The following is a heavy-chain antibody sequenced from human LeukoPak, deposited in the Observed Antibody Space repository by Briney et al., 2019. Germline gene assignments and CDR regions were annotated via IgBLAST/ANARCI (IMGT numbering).Heavy chain of an antibody. CDR3: ARVAGRSDDFDI. J-gene: IGHJ3*02. D-gene: IGHD1-26*01. Sequence: ASVKVSCKASGYTFTGYYMHWVRQAPGQGLEWMGWINPNNGGTNYAQMFQGRVTMTRDTSINTAYMEMSRLKSDDTAVYYCARVAGRSDDFDIWGQGTMVTVSS. CDR1: GYTFTGYY. V-gene: IGHV1-2*02. CDR2: INPNNGGT.